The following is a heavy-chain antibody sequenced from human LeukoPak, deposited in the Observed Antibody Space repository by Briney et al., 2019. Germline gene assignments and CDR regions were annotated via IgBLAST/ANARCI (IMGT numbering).Heavy chain of an antibody. D-gene: IGHD3-10*01. CDR2: INHSGST. Sequence: SETLSLTCAVYGGSFSGYYWSWIRQPPGKGPEWIGEINHSGSTNYNPSLKSRVTISVDTSKNQFSLKLSSVTAADTAVYYCARVRTKIQITMVRGVINPYNWFDPWGQGTLVTVSS. V-gene: IGHV4-34*01. CDR1: GGSFSGYY. CDR3: ARVRTKIQITMVRGVINPYNWFDP. J-gene: IGHJ5*02.